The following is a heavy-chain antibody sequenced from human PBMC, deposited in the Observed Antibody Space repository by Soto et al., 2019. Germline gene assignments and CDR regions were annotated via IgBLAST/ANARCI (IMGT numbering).Heavy chain of an antibody. CDR1: GGSFRNYY. Sequence: SETLSLTCGVYGGSFRNYYWIWVRQPPGKGLEWIGEVNHSGEATYNPSLQSRITISLDTSNNQFSLKMTSVTAADTAMYFCTRAERLLRSWFDPWGQGTQVTVSS. V-gene: IGHV4-34*01. CDR2: VNHSGEA. CDR3: TRAERLLRSWFDP. J-gene: IGHJ5*02. D-gene: IGHD6-25*01.